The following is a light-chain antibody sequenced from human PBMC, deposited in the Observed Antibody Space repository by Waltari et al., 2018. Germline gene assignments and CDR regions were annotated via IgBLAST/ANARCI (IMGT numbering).Light chain of an antibody. CDR3: SSFSSRTAGI. Sequence: QSGLTQPASVSGSPGQSITISCAATSSDIGAFNFIPWYQQRPGKAPELLVYDVSHRPSGVSTRFSGSKSDNTAALTISGLQAEDEAVYYCSSFSSRTAGIFGGGTKVTVL. CDR2: DVS. V-gene: IGLV2-14*01. J-gene: IGLJ2*01. CDR1: SSDIGAFNF.